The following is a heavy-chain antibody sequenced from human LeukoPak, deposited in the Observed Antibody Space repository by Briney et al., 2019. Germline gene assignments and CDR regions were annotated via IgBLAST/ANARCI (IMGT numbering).Heavy chain of an antibody. CDR2: INPNSGGT. D-gene: IGHD6-13*01. V-gene: IGHV1-2*06. J-gene: IGHJ6*02. CDR1: GYTFTGYY. CDR3: ATPAAGYYGMDV. Sequence: GASVKVSCKASGYTFTGYYMHWVRQAPGQGLEWMGRINPNSGGTNYAQKFQGRVTMTRDTSIRTAYMELSRLRSDDTAVYYCATPAAGYYGMDVWGQGTTVTVSS.